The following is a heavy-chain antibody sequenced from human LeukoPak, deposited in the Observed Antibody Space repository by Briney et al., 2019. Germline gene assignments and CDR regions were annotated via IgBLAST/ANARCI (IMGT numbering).Heavy chain of an antibody. D-gene: IGHD3-16*01. Sequence: GGSLRLSCEASGFTFSNHWMAWVRQAPGKGLEWVANINQDGSATYYVDSVRGRFTISRDNAKRSVFLQMSSLRAEETALYRCVKWGKEADMEDWGQGTLVTVSS. CDR1: GFTFSNHW. J-gene: IGHJ4*02. V-gene: IGHV3-7*01. CDR2: INQDGSAT. CDR3: VKWGKEADMED.